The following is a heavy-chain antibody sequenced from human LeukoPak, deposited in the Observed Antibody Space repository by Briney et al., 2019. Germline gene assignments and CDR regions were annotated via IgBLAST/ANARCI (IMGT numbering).Heavy chain of an antibody. CDR3: ARPPYSSSWDPGWFNP. CDR2: ISDSGSGT. Sequence: GGSLRLSCAASGFTVSSYGMSWVRQAPGKGLEWVSAISDSGSGTYYAASVKGRFTISRDNAKNMVYLQMNSLRAEDTAVYYCARPPYSSSWDPGWFNPWGQGTLITVSS. CDR1: GFTVSSYG. D-gene: IGHD6-13*01. J-gene: IGHJ5*02. V-gene: IGHV3-23*01.